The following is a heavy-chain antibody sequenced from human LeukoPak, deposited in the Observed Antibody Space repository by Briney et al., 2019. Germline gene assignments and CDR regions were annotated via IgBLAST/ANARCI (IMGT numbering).Heavy chain of an antibody. CDR2: IYHSGNT. Sequence: SETLSLTCAVSGYSISSGYYWGWIRQPPGKGLEWIGNIYHSGNTYYNPSLKSRVTISVDTSKNQFSLRLTSVTAADTAVYFCARPRYSSSWYFDSWGQGTLVTASS. J-gene: IGHJ4*02. CDR1: GYSISSGYY. V-gene: IGHV4-38-2*01. D-gene: IGHD6-13*01. CDR3: ARPRYSSSWYFDS.